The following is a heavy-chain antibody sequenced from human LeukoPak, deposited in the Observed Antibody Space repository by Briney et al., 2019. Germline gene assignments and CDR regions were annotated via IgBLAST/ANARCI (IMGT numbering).Heavy chain of an antibody. CDR2: ISDSSGSI. CDR3: ARGGVYCGGDCLGY. J-gene: IGHJ4*02. D-gene: IGHD2-21*02. V-gene: IGHV3-48*01. Sequence: GGSLRLSCAASGFTFSTYSMNWVRQAPGKGLEWVSFISDSSGSIYYADSVKGRFTISRDNAKNSLYLQMNSLRAEDTAVNYCARGGVYCGGDCLGYWGQGTLVTVSS. CDR1: GFTFSTYS.